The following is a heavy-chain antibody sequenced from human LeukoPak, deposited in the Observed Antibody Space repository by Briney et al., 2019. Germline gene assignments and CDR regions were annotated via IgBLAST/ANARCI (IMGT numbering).Heavy chain of an antibody. J-gene: IGHJ4*02. CDR3: VGDPTTNRSQYFHY. D-gene: IGHD1-14*01. Sequence: PGGSLRLSCTASGFTFSNFGINWVRQAPGKGLEWVSCMDRHTDIYYADSVKGRFTISRDNAKNSVYLQMNSLTVEDTAVYYCVGDPTTNRSQYFHYWGQGALVTVSS. CDR1: GFTFSNFG. V-gene: IGHV3-21*01. CDR2: MDRHTDI.